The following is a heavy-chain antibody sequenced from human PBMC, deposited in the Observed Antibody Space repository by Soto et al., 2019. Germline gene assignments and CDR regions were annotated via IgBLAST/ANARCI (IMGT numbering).Heavy chain of an antibody. CDR3: ARDPPRXIVVVPAAIEASGYFDY. V-gene: IGHV3-30-3*01. CDR2: ISYDGSNK. CDR1: GFTFSSYA. Sequence: GGSLRLSCAASGFTFSSYAMHWVRQAPGKGLERVAVISYDGSNKYYADSVKGRFTISRDNSKNTLYLQMNSLRAEDTAVYYCARDPPRXIVVVPAAIEASGYFDYWGQGTLVTVSS. J-gene: IGHJ4*02. D-gene: IGHD2-2*01.